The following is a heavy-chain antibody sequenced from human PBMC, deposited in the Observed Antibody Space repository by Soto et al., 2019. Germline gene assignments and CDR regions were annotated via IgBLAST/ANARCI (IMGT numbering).Heavy chain of an antibody. V-gene: IGHV2-5*02. CDR2: IYWDDDK. D-gene: IGHD4-17*01. J-gene: IGHJ4*02. CDR1: GFSLSTSGVG. Sequence: QITLKESGPTLVKPTQTLTLTCTFSGFSLSTSGVGVGWIRQPPGKALEWLALIYWDDDKRYSPSLKSRLTITEDTSKNQVVLTMTNMDPVDAATYYCAHRQRTVYFDYWGQGTLVTVSS. CDR3: AHRQRTVYFDY.